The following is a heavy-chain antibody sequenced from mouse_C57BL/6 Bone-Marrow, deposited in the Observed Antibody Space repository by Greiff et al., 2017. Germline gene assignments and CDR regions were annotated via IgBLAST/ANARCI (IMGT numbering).Heavy chain of an antibody. CDR2: ISNLAYSI. CDR3: AREDMVTTEAWFAY. J-gene: IGHJ3*01. CDR1: GFTFSDYG. D-gene: IGHD2-2*01. V-gene: IGHV5-15*01. Sequence: EVKLVESGGGLVQPGGSLKLSCAASGFTFSDYGMAWVRQAPRKGPEWVAFISNLAYSIYYADTVTGRFTISRENAKNTLYLEMGSLRSEDTAMYYCAREDMVTTEAWFAYWGQGTLVTVSA.